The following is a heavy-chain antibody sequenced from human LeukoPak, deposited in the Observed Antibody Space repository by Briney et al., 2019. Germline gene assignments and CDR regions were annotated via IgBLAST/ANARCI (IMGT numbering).Heavy chain of an antibody. CDR3: ARGYYGSGSYYSYYFDY. CDR1: GGSISSYY. V-gene: IGHV4-4*07. D-gene: IGHD3-10*01. J-gene: IGHJ4*02. Sequence: PSETLSLTCTVSGGSISSYYWSWIRQPAGKGLEWIGRIYTSGSTNYNPSLKSRVTMSVDTSKNQFSLKLSSVTAADTAVYYCARGYYGSGSYYSYYFDYWGQGTLVTVSS. CDR2: IYTSGST.